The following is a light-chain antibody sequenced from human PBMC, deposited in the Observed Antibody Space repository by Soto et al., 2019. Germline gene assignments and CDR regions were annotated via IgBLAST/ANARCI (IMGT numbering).Light chain of an antibody. Sequence: DIVLTQSPGTLSLSPGERATLSCRASQTVSSSSLAWYQQKPGQAPRLLIFGVSTRAAGFPDRFSGSGSGTDFTLTISRLEPEDFAVYYCQQYGSSPRTFGQGTKVEIK. CDR3: QQYGSSPRT. V-gene: IGKV3-20*01. J-gene: IGKJ1*01. CDR2: GVS. CDR1: QTVSSSS.